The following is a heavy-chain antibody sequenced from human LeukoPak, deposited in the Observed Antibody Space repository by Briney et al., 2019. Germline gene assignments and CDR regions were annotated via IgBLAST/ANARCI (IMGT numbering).Heavy chain of an antibody. D-gene: IGHD3-22*01. J-gene: IGHJ4*02. Sequence: SETLSLTCTVSGGSISSSSYYWGWIRQPPGKGLEWIGSIYYSGSTYYNPSLKSRVTISVDTSKNQFSLKLSSVTAADTAVYYCARRLLQFQYYYDSSGVYYFDYWGQGTLVTVSS. V-gene: IGHV4-39*01. CDR2: IYYSGST. CDR3: ARRLLQFQYYYDSSGVYYFDY. CDR1: GGSISSSSYY.